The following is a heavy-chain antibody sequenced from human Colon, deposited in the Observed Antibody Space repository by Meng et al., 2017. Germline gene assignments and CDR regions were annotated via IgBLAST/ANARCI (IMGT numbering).Heavy chain of an antibody. CDR1: GSTFTAYS. J-gene: IGHJ4*02. CDR2: IIPNSGDT. Sequence: QVHRAHSEARVKTPRPSVKVSCNASGSTFTAYSLHWVRRAPGQGLEWLGHIIPNSGDTLYAPKFQGRVSMTRDTSISTVYMELSGLRSDDTAVYYCVRDENISLGKLFGDYWGQGTLVTVSS. V-gene: IGHV1-2*06. CDR3: VRDENISLGKLFGDY. D-gene: IGHD2-21*01.